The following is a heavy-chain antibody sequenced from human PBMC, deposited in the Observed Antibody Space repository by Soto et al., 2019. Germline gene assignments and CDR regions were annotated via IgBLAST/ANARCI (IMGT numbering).Heavy chain of an antibody. CDR2: ISASGYAT. CDR3: ATSSGSAYGLDV. CDR1: GFTFGSYA. Sequence: GGSLRLSCAASGFTFGSYALSWVRQAPGKGLEWVSTISASGYATYYADSVKGRFTISRDNSKTTLYLQMSSLRAEDTAVYYCATSSGSAYGLDVWGPGATVTVSS. J-gene: IGHJ6*02. V-gene: IGHV3-23*01. D-gene: IGHD3-10*01.